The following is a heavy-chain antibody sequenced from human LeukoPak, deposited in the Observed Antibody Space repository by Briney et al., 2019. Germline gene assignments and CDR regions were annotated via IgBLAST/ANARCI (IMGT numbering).Heavy chain of an antibody. D-gene: IGHD1-26*01. CDR1: GFSFSIYG. CDR3: ARGGLTIAEATTSWYLDS. CDR2: TWYDGSNK. Sequence: GGSLRLSCATSGFSFSIYGMHWVRQAQGKGLEWVALTWYDGSNKNYADSVKGRFTISRDNSKNTLYLQMNSLRGEDTAVYYCARGGLTIAEATTSWYLDSWGQGTLVTVSS. J-gene: IGHJ4*02. V-gene: IGHV3-33*01.